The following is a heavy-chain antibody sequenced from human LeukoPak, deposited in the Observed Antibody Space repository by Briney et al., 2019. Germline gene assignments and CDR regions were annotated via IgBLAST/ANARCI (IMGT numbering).Heavy chain of an antibody. CDR2: ISAYNGNT. CDR1: GYTFTSYG. Sequence: ASVKVSCKASGYTFTSYGISWVRQAPGQGLEWMGWISAYNGNTNYAQKLQGRVTMTTDTSTSTAYMELRSLRSDDTAVYYCARVNYDYVWGSPDFDYRGQGTLVTVSS. CDR3: ARVNYDYVWGSPDFDY. V-gene: IGHV1-18*01. D-gene: IGHD3-16*01. J-gene: IGHJ4*02.